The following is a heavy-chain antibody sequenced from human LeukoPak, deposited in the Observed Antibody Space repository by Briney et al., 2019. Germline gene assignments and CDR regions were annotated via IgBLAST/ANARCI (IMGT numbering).Heavy chain of an antibody. CDR2: ISSSSSYI. Sequence: PGGSLRLSCAASGFTFSSYSMNWVRQAPGKGLEWVSSISSSSSYIYYADSVKGRFTISRDNAKNSLYLQMNSLRAEDTAVYYCARAARAYNYFDYWGQGTLVTVSS. J-gene: IGHJ4*02. CDR3: ARAARAYNYFDY. CDR1: GFTFSSYS. D-gene: IGHD5-18*01. V-gene: IGHV3-21*01.